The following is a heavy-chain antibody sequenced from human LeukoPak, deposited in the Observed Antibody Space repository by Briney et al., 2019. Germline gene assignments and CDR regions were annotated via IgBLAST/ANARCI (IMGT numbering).Heavy chain of an antibody. D-gene: IGHD2-2*01. Sequence: ASVKVSCKASGYTFTSYAMNWVRQATGQGLEWMGWMNPNSGNTGYAQKFQGRVTITRNISISTAYMELSSLRSEDTAVYYCARADIVVVPAAMAGYYYMDVWGKGTTVTVSS. CDR3: ARADIVVVPAAMAGYYYMDV. J-gene: IGHJ6*03. CDR2: MNPNSGNT. CDR1: GYTFTSYA. V-gene: IGHV1-8*03.